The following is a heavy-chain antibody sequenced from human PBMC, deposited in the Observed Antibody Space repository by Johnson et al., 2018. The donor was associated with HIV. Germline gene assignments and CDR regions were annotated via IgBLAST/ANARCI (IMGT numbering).Heavy chain of an antibody. J-gene: IGHJ3*02. D-gene: IGHD5-18*01. V-gene: IGHV3-13*01. Sequence: VQLVESGGGLVQPGGSLRLSCAASGFTLSRYDMHWVRQATGKGLEWVSAIGTAGDTYYPGSVKGRFTISRENAKNTLYLQMNSLRAEDTAVYYCAKDLSGYSYGYGAFDIWGQGTMVTVSS. CDR1: GFTLSRYD. CDR2: IGTAGDT. CDR3: AKDLSGYSYGYGAFDI.